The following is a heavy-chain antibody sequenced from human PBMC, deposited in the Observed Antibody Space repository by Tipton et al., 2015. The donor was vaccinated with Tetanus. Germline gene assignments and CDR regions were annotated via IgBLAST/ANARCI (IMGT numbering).Heavy chain of an antibody. Sequence: SLRLSCAASGFTFSSYGMHWVRQAPGKGLEWVSSFSSSSSNIYYADSVKGRFTISRDNAKNSLFLQMSSLRAEDTAVYYCARELELRFSIYYYYGMDVWGQGTTVTVSS. D-gene: IGHD1-7*01. J-gene: IGHJ6*02. CDR3: ARELELRFSIYYYYGMDV. V-gene: IGHV3-21*01. CDR2: FSSSSSNI. CDR1: GFTFSSYG.